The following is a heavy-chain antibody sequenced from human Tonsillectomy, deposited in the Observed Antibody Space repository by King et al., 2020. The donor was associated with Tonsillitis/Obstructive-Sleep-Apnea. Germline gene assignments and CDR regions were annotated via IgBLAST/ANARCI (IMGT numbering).Heavy chain of an antibody. Sequence: QLVQSGAEVEKPGASVKVSCKASGYTFIGYYMHWVRQAPGQGLEWMGWINPNSGGTNYAQKFQGRVTMTRDTSISTAYMELSGLRSDDTAVYYCSSEKRFLEWLLEGSAFDIWGQGTTVTVSS. J-gene: IGHJ3*02. D-gene: IGHD3-3*01. V-gene: IGHV1-2*02. CDR1: GYTFIGYY. CDR3: SSEKRFLEWLLEGSAFDI. CDR2: INPNSGGT.